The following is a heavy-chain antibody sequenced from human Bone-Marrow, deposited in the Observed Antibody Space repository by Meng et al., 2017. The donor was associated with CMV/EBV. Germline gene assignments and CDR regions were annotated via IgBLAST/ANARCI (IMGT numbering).Heavy chain of an antibody. Sequence: SETLSLTCTVSGGSISSYYWSWLRQPAGKGLEWIGRIYTSGSTNYNPSLKSRVTMSVDTSKNQFSLKLSSVTAADTAVYYCASYGSYEPPTDYWGQGTLVTVSS. CDR1: GGSISSYY. CDR3: ASYGSYEPPTDY. CDR2: IYTSGST. V-gene: IGHV4-4*07. D-gene: IGHD1-26*01. J-gene: IGHJ4*02.